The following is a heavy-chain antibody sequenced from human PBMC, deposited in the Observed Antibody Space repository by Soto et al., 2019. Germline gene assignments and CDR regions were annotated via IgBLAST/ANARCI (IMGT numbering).Heavy chain of an antibody. CDR1: GFTFSSYG. Sequence: QVQLVESGGGVVQPGRSLRLSCAASGFTFSSYGMHWVRQAPGKGLEWVAVIWYDGRNKYYAYSVKGRFTISSDNSKNTLYLQMNSLRAEDTAVYYCARGDCSSTSCYEFRYWGQGTLVTVSS. CDR2: IWYDGRNK. D-gene: IGHD2-2*01. V-gene: IGHV3-33*01. CDR3: ARGDCSSTSCYEFRY. J-gene: IGHJ4*02.